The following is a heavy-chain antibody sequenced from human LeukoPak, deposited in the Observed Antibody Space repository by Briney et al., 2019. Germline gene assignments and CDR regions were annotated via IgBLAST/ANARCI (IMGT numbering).Heavy chain of an antibody. CDR2: INHSGST. CDR3: ARGSRITMVRGVRNYYYYMDV. J-gene: IGHJ6*03. D-gene: IGHD3-10*01. Sequence: PPEALSLTCAVYGGSFSGYYWSWIRQPPGKGLEGIVEINHSGSTNYNPSLKSRVTISVDTSKNQFSLKLSSVTAADTAVYYCARGSRITMVRGVRNYYYYMDVWGKGTTVTVSS. CDR1: GGSFSGYY. V-gene: IGHV4-34*01.